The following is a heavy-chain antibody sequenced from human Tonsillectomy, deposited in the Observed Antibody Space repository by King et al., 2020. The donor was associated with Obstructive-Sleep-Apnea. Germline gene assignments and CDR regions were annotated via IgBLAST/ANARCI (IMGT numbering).Heavy chain of an antibody. CDR1: GFTFSTYA. J-gene: IGHJ2*01. CDR3: AKYGDSYWYFDL. Sequence: VQLVESGGGLVQPGGSLRLSCAASGFTFSTYAMSWVRQAPGKGLEWVSGISGSGGSTYYADSVKGRFTISRDNSINTLDLQMNSLRAEDTAVYYCAKYGDSYWYFDLWGRGTLVTVSS. D-gene: IGHD7-27*01. V-gene: IGHV3-23*04. CDR2: ISGSGGST.